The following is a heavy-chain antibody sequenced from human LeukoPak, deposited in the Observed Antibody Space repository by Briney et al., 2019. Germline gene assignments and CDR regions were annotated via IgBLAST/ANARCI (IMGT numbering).Heavy chain of an antibody. V-gene: IGHV1-69*05. Sequence: ASVKVSCKASGGTFSSYAISWVRQAPGQGLEWMGGIIPIFGTANYAQKFQGRVTITTDESTSTAYMELSNLRSEDTAVYYCARDIRNRLGESPPFDYWGQGTLVTVSS. CDR1: GGTFSSYA. J-gene: IGHJ4*02. D-gene: IGHD3-10*01. CDR3: ARDIRNRLGESPPFDY. CDR2: IIPIFGTA.